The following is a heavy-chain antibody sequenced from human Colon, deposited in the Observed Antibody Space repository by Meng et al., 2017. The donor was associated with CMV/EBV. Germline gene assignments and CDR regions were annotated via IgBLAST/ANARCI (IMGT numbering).Heavy chain of an antibody. V-gene: IGHV4-59*01. CDR3: ARDSMLRT. CDR1: GGSISTDY. Sequence: GSLRLSCTVSGGSISTDYWNWIRQSPGKGLEWIGYFYTSGITNYNPSLKNRVTISVDMSKSQFSLRLNSVTAADTAVYYCARDSMLRTWGQGTLVTVSS. CDR2: FYTSGIT. J-gene: IGHJ5*02. D-gene: IGHD2-8*01.